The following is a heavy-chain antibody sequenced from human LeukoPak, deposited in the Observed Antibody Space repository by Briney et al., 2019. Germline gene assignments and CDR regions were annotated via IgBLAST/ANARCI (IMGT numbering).Heavy chain of an antibody. V-gene: IGHV4-31*03. Sequence: TSQTLSLTCTVSGGSISSGGYYWSWIRQHPGKGLEWIGYIYYSGSTYYNPSLKSRVTISVDTSKNQFSLKLSSVTAADTAVYYCARVPGRSTRLHDYYYYYGMDVWGQGTTVTVSS. CDR3: ARVPGRSTRLHDYYYYYGMDV. D-gene: IGHD2-2*01. CDR1: GGSISSGGYY. CDR2: IYYSGST. J-gene: IGHJ6*02.